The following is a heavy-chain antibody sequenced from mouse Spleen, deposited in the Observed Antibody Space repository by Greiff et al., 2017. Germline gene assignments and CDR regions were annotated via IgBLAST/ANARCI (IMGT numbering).Heavy chain of an antibody. D-gene: IGHD1-1*01. Sequence: EVQVVESGGGLVQPGGSLKLSCAASGFDFSRYWMSWVRQAPGKGLEWIGEINPDSSTINYTPSLKDKFIISRDNAKNTLYLQMSKVRSEDTALYYCASPLYYYGSSPAGFAYWGQGTLVTVSA. J-gene: IGHJ3*01. CDR2: INPDSSTI. CDR1: GFDFSRYW. V-gene: IGHV4-1*02. CDR3: ASPLYYYGSSPAGFAY.